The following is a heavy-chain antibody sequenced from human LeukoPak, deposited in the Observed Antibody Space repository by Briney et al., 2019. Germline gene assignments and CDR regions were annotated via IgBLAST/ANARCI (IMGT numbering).Heavy chain of an antibody. D-gene: IGHD3-3*01. CDR3: ARASVDFWSGYPAGFDY. J-gene: IGHJ4*02. V-gene: IGHV4-34*01. CDR1: GGSFSGYY. CDR2: INHSGST. Sequence: SKTLSLTCAVYGGSFSGYYWSWIRQPPGKGLEWIGEINHSGSTNYNPSLKSRVTISVDTSKNQFSLKLSSVTAADTAVYYCARASVDFWSGYPAGFDYWGQGTLVTVSS.